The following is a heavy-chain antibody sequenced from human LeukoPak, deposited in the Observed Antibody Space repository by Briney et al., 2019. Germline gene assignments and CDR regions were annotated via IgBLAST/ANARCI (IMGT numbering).Heavy chain of an antibody. CDR3: ARQMTSTRLFDS. V-gene: IGHV3-30*04. CDR2: IGSDGTKK. CDR1: GFIFSDHP. J-gene: IGHJ4*02. Sequence: PGGSLRLSCVASGFIFSDHPFHWVRQSPDKGLEWVALIGSDGTKKYYADSVQGRFTVSRENSKNTLFLQVNTLRADDTAVYFCARQMTSTRLFDSWGQGTLVTVPS. D-gene: IGHD5/OR15-5a*01.